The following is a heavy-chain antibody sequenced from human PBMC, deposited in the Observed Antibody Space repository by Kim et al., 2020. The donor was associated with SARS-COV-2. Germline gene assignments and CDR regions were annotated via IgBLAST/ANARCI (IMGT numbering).Heavy chain of an antibody. V-gene: IGHV3-15*01. Sequence: GGSLRLSCAASGFTFSNAWMSWVRQAPGKGLEWVGRIKSKTDGGTTDYAAPVKGRFTISRDDSKNTLYLQMNSLKTEDTAVYYCTTDSPIRGSYWKWFDPWGQGTLVTVSS. CDR2: IKSKTDGGTT. J-gene: IGHJ5*02. D-gene: IGHD1-26*01. CDR1: GFTFSNAW. CDR3: TTDSPIRGSYWKWFDP.